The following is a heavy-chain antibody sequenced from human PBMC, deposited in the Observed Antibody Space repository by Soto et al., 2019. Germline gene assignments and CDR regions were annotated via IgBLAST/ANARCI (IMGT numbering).Heavy chain of an antibody. D-gene: IGHD2-21*01. CDR3: ARVVFRELNWFDP. Sequence: KSSETLSLTCTVSGGSISSGGYYWSWIRQHPGKGLEWIGYIYYSGSTYYNPSLKSRVTISVDTSKNQFSLKLSSVTAAATAVYYCARVVFRELNWFDPWGQGTLVTVSS. J-gene: IGHJ5*02. CDR1: GGSISSGGYY. V-gene: IGHV4-31*03. CDR2: IYYSGST.